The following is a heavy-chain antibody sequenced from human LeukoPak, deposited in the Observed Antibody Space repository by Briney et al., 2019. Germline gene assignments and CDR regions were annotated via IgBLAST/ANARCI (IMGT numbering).Heavy chain of an antibody. CDR3: ARGPVRLPYLDY. V-gene: IGHV4-34*01. CDR1: GGSFSGYY. CDR2: INHSGST. J-gene: IGHJ4*02. Sequence: SETLSLTCAVYGGSFSGYYWSWIRQPPGKGLEWIGEINHSGSTNYNPSLKSRVTISVDTSKNQFSLKLSSVTAADTAVYYCARGPVRLPYLDYWGQGTLVTVSS. D-gene: IGHD2-15*01.